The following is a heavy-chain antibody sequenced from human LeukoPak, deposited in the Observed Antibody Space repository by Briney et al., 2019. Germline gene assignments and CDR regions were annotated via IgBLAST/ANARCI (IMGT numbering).Heavy chain of an antibody. J-gene: IGHJ3*01. D-gene: IGHD6-19*01. V-gene: IGHV1-2*02. Sequence: ASVKVSCKASGYTFTAYYMHWVRQAPGQGLEWMGWSNPYRGNTNFAQKFQGRVTMTRDTSISTVYMELRRLICGDPAGYLWSRAPAWAAVAGNAFDVWGQGTMVTVSS. CDR1: GYTFTAYY. CDR2: SNPYRGNT. CDR3: SRAPAWAAVAGNAFDV.